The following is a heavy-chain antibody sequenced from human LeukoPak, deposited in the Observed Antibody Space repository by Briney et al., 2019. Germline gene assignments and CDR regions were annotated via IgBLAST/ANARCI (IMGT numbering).Heavy chain of an antibody. D-gene: IGHD2-21*02. CDR1: GFTFSSYA. CDR2: ISGSGGST. CDR3: AKELVVVTATPEYFQH. Sequence: GSLGLSCAASGFTFSSYAMSWVRQAPGKGLEWVSAISGSGGSTYYADSVKGRFTISRDNSKNTLYLQMNSLRAEDTAVYYCAKELVVVTATPEYFQHWGQGTLVTVSS. V-gene: IGHV3-23*01. J-gene: IGHJ1*01.